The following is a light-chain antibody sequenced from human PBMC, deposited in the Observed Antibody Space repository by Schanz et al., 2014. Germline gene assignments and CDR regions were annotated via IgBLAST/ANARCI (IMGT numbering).Light chain of an antibody. CDR2: LGS. J-gene: IGKJ1*01. CDR3: MQALHTPT. CDR1: QSLLHSNGYNY. V-gene: IGKV2-28*01. Sequence: DVLLPHSPLSLPVTPGEPVSISCRSSQSLLHSNGYNYLDWYLQKPGQSPQLLIYLGSNRASGVPDRFSGSGSGTDFTLKISRVEAEDVGVYYCMQALHTPTFGQGTKVEI.